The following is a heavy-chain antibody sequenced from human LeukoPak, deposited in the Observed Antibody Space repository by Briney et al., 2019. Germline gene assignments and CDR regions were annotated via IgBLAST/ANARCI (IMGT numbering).Heavy chain of an antibody. V-gene: IGHV3-23*01. J-gene: IGHJ4*02. CDR3: AKDRRAVQQLVPYFDY. CDR2: ISGSGGST. Sequence: PGGSLRLSCAASGFTFSSYAMSWVRQAPGKGLEWVSAISGSGGSTYYADSVKGRFTISRDNSKNTLYLQMNSLRAEDTAVYYCAKDRRAVQQLVPYFDYWGQGTLVTVSS. CDR1: GFTFSSYA. D-gene: IGHD6-13*01.